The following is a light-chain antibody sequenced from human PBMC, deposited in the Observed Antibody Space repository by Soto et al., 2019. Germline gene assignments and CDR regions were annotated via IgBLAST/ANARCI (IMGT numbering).Light chain of an antibody. CDR1: QSINRH. J-gene: IGKJ4*01. V-gene: IGKV3-11*01. Sequence: EIVLTQSPATLSLSPGERATLSCRASQSINRHLAWYRQKPGQAPRLLIYDASNRATGIPARFSGSGSGTDFTLTISSLEPEDFGVYYCQQRSNWPPVTFGGGTKVDSK. CDR3: QQRSNWPPVT. CDR2: DAS.